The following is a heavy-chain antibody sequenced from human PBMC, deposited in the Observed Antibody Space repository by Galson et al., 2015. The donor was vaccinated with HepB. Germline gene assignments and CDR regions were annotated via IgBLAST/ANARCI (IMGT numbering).Heavy chain of an antibody. V-gene: IGHV3-23*01. CDR2: SGTGT. D-gene: IGHD3-16*01. CDR3: AKGPTGGDPNYFDY. Sequence: SLRLSCAASGFTFSNYAMNWVRQAPGRGLEWVSASGTGTFYADSVKGRFTISRDTSKNTLYLQMSSLRAEDTAVYYCAKGPTGGDPNYFDYWGQGTLVTVSS. CDR1: GFTFSNYA. J-gene: IGHJ4*02.